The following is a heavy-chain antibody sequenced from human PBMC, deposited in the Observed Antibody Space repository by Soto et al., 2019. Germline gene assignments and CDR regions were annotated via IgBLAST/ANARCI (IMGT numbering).Heavy chain of an antibody. CDR2: ISYDGSNK. CDR3: ARDGSGSYPFFDY. V-gene: IGHV3-30-3*01. D-gene: IGHD1-26*01. CDR1: GFTFSSYA. Sequence: QVQLVESGGGVVQPGRSLRLSCAASGFTFSSYAMHWVRQAPGKGLEWVAVISYDGSNKYYADSVKGRFTISRDNSKNTLYLQMNSLRAEDTAVYYCARDGSGSYPFFDYWGQGTLVTVSS. J-gene: IGHJ4*02.